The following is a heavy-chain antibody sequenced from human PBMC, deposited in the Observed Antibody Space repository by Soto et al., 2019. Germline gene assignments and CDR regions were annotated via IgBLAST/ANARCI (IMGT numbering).Heavy chain of an antibody. Sequence: GGSLRLSCAASGFTFSDYYTSWIRQAPGKGLEWVSYISSSGSTIYYADSVKGRFTISRDNAKNSLYLQMNSLRAEDTAVYYCARAIGYCSGGSCYSRPYYYYYMDVWGKGTTVTVSS. D-gene: IGHD2-15*01. CDR2: ISSSGSTI. J-gene: IGHJ6*03. CDR3: ARAIGYCSGGSCYSRPYYYYYMDV. V-gene: IGHV3-11*01. CDR1: GFTFSDYY.